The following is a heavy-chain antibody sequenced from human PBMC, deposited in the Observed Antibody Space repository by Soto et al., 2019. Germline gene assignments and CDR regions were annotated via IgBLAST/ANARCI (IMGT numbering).Heavy chain of an antibody. J-gene: IGHJ3*02. Sequence: QVQLVQSGAEVKKPGASVKVSCEASGYTFSNYGIGWLRQAPGQGLEWLAWISAYNGDTKSAQKLQGRVTVTTDVSTSTAYMELRSLRSDDTAVYYCARDRETTTTRRAFDIWGQGTMVTVSS. D-gene: IGHD1-26*01. CDR2: ISAYNGDT. V-gene: IGHV1-18*01. CDR1: GYTFSNYG. CDR3: ARDRETTTTRRAFDI.